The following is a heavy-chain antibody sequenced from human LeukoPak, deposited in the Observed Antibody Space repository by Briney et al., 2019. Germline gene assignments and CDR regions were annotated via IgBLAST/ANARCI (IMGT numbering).Heavy chain of an antibody. J-gene: IGHJ4*02. CDR3: AREMLGRYSSGSYYFDY. D-gene: IGHD6-19*01. Sequence: GASVKVSCKASGYTFTGYYMHWVRQAPGQGLEWMGWINPNSGGTNYAQKFQGRVTMTRDTSISTAYMELSRLRSDDTAVYYCAREMLGRYSSGSYYFDYWGQGTLVTVSS. CDR1: GYTFTGYY. V-gene: IGHV1-2*02. CDR2: INPNSGGT.